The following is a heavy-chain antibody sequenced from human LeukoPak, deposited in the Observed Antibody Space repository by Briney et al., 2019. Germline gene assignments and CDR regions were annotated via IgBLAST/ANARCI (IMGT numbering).Heavy chain of an antibody. CDR1: GFTFSSYA. J-gene: IGHJ3*02. CDR3: ARDDFDI. CDR2: ISYDGSNK. Sequence: GGSLRLSCAAPGFTFSSYAMHWVRQAPGKGLEWVAVISYDGSNKYYADSVKGRFTISRDNSKNTLYLQMNSLRAEDTAVYYCARDDFDIWGQGTMVTVSS. V-gene: IGHV3-30-3*01.